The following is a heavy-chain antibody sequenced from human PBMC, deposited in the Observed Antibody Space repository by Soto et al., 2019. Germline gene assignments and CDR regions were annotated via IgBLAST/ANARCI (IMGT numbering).Heavy chain of an antibody. CDR3: ARWSYLDD. J-gene: IGHJ4*02. CDR2: ISGSDGKT. Sequence: GSVRRTFAAPGFRFGSYYLSWVRQAPGKGLEWVSTISGSDGKTFYADSVKGRFSISRDTSQNNLYLQMNSLRADDTAIYYCARWSYLDDWGQGTRFTVS. D-gene: IGHD2-15*01. V-gene: IGHV3-23*01. CDR1: GFRFGSYY.